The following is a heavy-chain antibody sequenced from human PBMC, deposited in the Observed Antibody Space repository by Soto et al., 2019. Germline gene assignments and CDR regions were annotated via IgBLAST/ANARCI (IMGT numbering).Heavy chain of an antibody. Sequence: SQALSLTCAISGDSVYSNSAAWNWIRQSPSRGLEWLGRTYYRSKWYNDYAVSVKSRITINPDTSKNQFSLQLNSVTPEDTAVYSRALGYSNVLRYGMDVWRPGHTDTVS. D-gene: IGHD4-4*01. V-gene: IGHV6-1*01. J-gene: IGHJ6*02. CDR3: ALGYSNVLRYGMDV. CDR1: GDSVYSNSAA. CDR2: TYYRSKWYN.